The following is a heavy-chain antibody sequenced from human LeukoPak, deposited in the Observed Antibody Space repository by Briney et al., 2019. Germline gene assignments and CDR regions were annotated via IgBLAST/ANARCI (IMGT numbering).Heavy chain of an antibody. CDR2: IKQDGGEK. Sequence: SGGSLRLSCAASGFTFSSYWMSWVRQAPGKGLEWVAKIKQDGGEKYYVDSVKGRFTISRDNAKNSLSLQMNSLRAEDTAVYYCARDQGYCTSACCRGDAFDVWGQGSMVSVSS. CDR3: ARDQGYCTSACCRGDAFDV. V-gene: IGHV3-7*01. D-gene: IGHD2-2*01. J-gene: IGHJ3*01. CDR1: GFTFSSYW.